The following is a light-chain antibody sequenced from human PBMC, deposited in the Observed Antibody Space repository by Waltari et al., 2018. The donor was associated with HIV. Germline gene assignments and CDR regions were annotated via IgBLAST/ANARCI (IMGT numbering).Light chain of an antibody. J-gene: IGLJ3*02. CDR3: QSYDSGLRV. Sequence: QSVLTQPPSVSGAPGQRVTISCTGSSSKIGAGSDVPWYQQLPGTAPKLLIYDNNNRPSGVPDRFSGSKSGTSASLAITGLQAEDEADYYCQSYDSGLRVFGGGTK. V-gene: IGLV1-40*01. CDR2: DNN. CDR1: SSKIGAGSD.